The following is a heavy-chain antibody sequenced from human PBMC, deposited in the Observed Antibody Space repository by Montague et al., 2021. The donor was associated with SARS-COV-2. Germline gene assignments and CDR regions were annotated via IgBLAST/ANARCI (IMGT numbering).Heavy chain of an antibody. J-gene: IGHJ5*01. CDR2: IYYTGNT. CDR3: ARDRGRYFDSGSYNWLDS. D-gene: IGHD3-10*01. Sequence: SETLSLTCTVSGGSISPYYWTWIRQPPGKGLEWIVYIYYTGNTKYKPSLKSRVTISLDTSKDQFSLNLKSVTAADTAAYYCARDRGRYFDSGSYNWLDSWGQGTLVTVSS. CDR1: GGSISPYY. V-gene: IGHV4-59*01.